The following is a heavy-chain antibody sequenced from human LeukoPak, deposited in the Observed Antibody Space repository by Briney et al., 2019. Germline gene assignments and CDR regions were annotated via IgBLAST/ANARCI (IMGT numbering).Heavy chain of an antibody. J-gene: IGHJ6*03. CDR1: GFTFSSYA. V-gene: IGHV3-64*01. Sequence: GGSLRLSCAASGFTFSSYAMHWVRQAPGKGLEYVSAISSNGGSTYYANSVKGRFTTSRDNSKNTLYLQMGSLRAEDMAVYYCARQGSSLYYYYYMDVWGKGTTVTISS. CDR2: ISSNGGST. D-gene: IGHD6-13*01. CDR3: ARQGSSLYYYYYMDV.